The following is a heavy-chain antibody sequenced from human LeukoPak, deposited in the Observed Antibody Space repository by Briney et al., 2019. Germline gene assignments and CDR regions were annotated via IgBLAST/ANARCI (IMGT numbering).Heavy chain of an antibody. CDR3: ARGGDGYNFGYFDY. Sequence: SETLSLTCTVSGGSISSYYWSWIRQPPGKGLEWIGYIYYSGSTNYNPSLKSRVTISVDTSKNQFSLKLSSVTAADTAVYYCARGGDGYNFGYFDYWGQGTLVTVSS. V-gene: IGHV4-59*01. J-gene: IGHJ4*02. CDR1: GGSISSYY. D-gene: IGHD5-24*01. CDR2: IYYSGST.